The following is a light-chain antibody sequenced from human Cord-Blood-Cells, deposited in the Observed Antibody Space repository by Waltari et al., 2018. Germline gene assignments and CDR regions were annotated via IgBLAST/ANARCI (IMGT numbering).Light chain of an antibody. CDR1: QSVIRI. CDR2: GAS. Sequence: EILMTQSPATLSVSPGERATLSCRASQSVIRILALYQQRPGQPPRLLIYGASTRATGIPARFSYSWCGTEFTLTKSSLQSEYCAVYYCQQYNNWAPDTFGQGTKLEIK. J-gene: IGKJ2*01. V-gene: IGKV3-15*01. CDR3: QQYNNWAPDT.